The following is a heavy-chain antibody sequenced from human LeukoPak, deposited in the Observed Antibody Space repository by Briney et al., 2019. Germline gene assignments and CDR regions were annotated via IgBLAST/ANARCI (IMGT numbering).Heavy chain of an antibody. CDR1: GSSISSGDYY. Sequence: SETLSLTCTVSGSSISSGDYYWSWIRQPPGKDLEWIGYIYYSGSTYYNPSLKSRVTISVDTSKNQFSLKLSSVTAADTAVYYCARSYYDILTGPGGFDIWGQGTMVTVSS. D-gene: IGHD3-9*01. V-gene: IGHV4-30-4*01. CDR2: IYYSGST. CDR3: ARSYYDILTGPGGFDI. J-gene: IGHJ3*02.